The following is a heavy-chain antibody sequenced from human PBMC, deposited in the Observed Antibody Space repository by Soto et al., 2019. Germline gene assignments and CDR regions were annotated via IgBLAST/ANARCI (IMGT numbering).Heavy chain of an antibody. V-gene: IGHV3-33*01. Sequence: QVQLVESGGGVVQPGRSLRLSCAASGFTFSSYGMHWVRQAPGKGLEWLAVIWYDGSNKYYADSVKGRFTISRDNSKNTLYLQMNSLRAEDTAVYYCARGGYCSSTSCYYYYGMDVWGQGTTVTVS. CDR2: IWYDGSNK. CDR1: GFTFSSYG. J-gene: IGHJ6*02. CDR3: ARGGYCSSTSCYYYYGMDV. D-gene: IGHD2-2*01.